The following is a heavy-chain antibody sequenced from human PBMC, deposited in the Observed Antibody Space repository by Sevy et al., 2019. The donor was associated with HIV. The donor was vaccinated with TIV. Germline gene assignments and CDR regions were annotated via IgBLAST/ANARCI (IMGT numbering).Heavy chain of an antibody. V-gene: IGHV3-43D*04. Sequence: GGSLRLSCAASGFTFDDYAMHWVRQAPGKGLEWVSRIDWDGGSTYYADSVKGRFTISRANSKNSLYLQMNSLRAEDTAFYYCAKGSGGSGSYYDSWGQGTLVTVSS. CDR3: AKGSGGSGSYYDS. D-gene: IGHD3-10*01. CDR1: GFTFDDYA. J-gene: IGHJ4*02. CDR2: IDWDGGST.